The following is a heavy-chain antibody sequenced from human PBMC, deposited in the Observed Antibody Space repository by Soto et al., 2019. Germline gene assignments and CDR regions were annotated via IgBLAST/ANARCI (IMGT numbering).Heavy chain of an antibody. Sequence: PSQTLSLTCAITGDSVSSNSAGLSWVRQSPSRGLEWLGRTYYRSKWYYEYAVSVRGRITINPDTSKNQYSLQLNSVTPEDTAVYFCARGEQYSGRIFDYWGQGTLVTVPQ. D-gene: IGHD1-26*01. V-gene: IGHV6-1*01. J-gene: IGHJ4*01. CDR1: GDSVSSNSAG. CDR3: ARGEQYSGRIFDY. CDR2: TYYRSKWYY.